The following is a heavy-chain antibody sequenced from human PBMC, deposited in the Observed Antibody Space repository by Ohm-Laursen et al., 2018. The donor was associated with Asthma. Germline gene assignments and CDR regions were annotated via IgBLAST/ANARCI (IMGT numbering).Heavy chain of an antibody. CDR2: MHSSGGA. V-gene: IGHV4-59*02. J-gene: IGHJ5*02. CDR3: ARLDWALSVFDL. CDR1: GGSVSGYY. D-gene: IGHD3-9*01. Sequence: PSETLSLTCAVSGGSVSGYYWSWIRQPPGRGLEWIAYMHSSGGANYNPSLQSRVTLSVDTSSNRVSLRLSFVTAAGTALYFCARLDWALSVFDLWGQGTLVTVSS.